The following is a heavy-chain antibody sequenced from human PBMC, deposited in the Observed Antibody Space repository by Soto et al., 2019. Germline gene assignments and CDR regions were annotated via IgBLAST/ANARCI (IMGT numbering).Heavy chain of an antibody. J-gene: IGHJ4*02. CDR3: VRQVGDYYFDQ. V-gene: IGHV4-39*01. D-gene: IGHD4-17*01. Sequence: QLHLQESGPGLVKASETLSLTCTVSGGSMRSTNYYWGWIRQPPGKGLEWIGNVFFNGITFYKRSLESRVSISVDTSKSQCSLRLNSVTAADTAVDYCVRQVGDYYFDQWGQGTLVTVSS. CDR2: VFFNGIT. CDR1: GGSMRSTNYY.